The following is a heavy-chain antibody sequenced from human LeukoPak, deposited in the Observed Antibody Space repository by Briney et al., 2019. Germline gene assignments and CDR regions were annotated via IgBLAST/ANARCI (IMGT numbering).Heavy chain of an antibody. J-gene: IGHJ5*02. D-gene: IGHD2-15*01. CDR1: GGTFSSYA. CDR3: ARGYCSGGSCYLGWFDP. Sequence: GASVKVSCKASGGTFSSYAISWVRQAPGQGLEWMGGIIPIFGTANYAQKFQGRVTITADKSTSTAYMELSSLRSEDTAVYYCARGYCSGGSCYLGWFDPWGQGTLVTVSS. V-gene: IGHV1-69*06. CDR2: IIPIFGTA.